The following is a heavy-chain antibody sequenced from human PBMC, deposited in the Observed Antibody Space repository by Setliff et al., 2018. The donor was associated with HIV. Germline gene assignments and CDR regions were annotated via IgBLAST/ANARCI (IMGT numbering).Heavy chain of an antibody. CDR1: GFTFSSYG. J-gene: IGHJ4*02. CDR3: ARDSYSNYGFDY. Sequence: SLRLSCAASGFTFSSYGMHWVRQAPGKGLEWVAVIWYDGSNKYYADSLKGRFTISRDNSKNTLYLQMNSLRAEDTAVYYCARDSYSNYGFDYWGQGTLVTVSS. V-gene: IGHV3-33*01. CDR2: IWYDGSNK. D-gene: IGHD4-4*01.